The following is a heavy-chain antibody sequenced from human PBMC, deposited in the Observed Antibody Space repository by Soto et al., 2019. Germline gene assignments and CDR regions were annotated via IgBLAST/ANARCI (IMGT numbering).Heavy chain of an antibody. D-gene: IGHD3-9*01. CDR1: GYTFIGYD. J-gene: IGHJ4*02. Sequence: QVQLVQSGAEVKKPGASVKVSCKASGYTFIGYDINWVRQATGQGLEWMGWMNPNSGTTVYTQNFQGRVTMTSNTAISTAYIELNHLRSSDTAVYYCARGPNDILSDWGGGTLVTVSS. CDR3: ARGPNDILSD. CDR2: MNPNSGTT. V-gene: IGHV1-8*01.